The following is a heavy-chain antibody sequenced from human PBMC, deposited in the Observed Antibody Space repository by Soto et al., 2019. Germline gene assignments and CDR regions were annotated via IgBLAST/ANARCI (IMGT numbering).Heavy chain of an antibody. CDR1: GYRFNNYW. V-gene: IGHV5-10-1*01. D-gene: IGHD3-16*02. CDR2: IDPSDSYT. CDR3: ARLLLSRVDFDP. Sequence: PGESLKISCKGSGYRFNNYWISWVRQMPGKGLEWMGRIDPSDSYTNYSPSFQGHVTISADKSISTAYLQWSSLKASDTAMYYCARLLLSRVDFDPWGQGTLVTVSS. J-gene: IGHJ5*02.